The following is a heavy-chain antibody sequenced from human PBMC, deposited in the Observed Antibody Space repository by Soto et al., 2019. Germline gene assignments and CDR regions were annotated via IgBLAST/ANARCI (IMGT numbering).Heavy chain of an antibody. Sequence: ASVKVSCKASGYTCTGYYMHCVLQSPVQGLEWMGWINPNSGGTNYAQKFQGRVTMTRDTSISTAYMELSRLRSDDTAVYYCARRLGLRGYSYGSDYWGQGTLVTVSS. CDR1: GYTCTGYY. D-gene: IGHD5-18*01. J-gene: IGHJ4*02. CDR3: ARRLGLRGYSYGSDY. CDR2: INPNSGGT. V-gene: IGHV1-2*02.